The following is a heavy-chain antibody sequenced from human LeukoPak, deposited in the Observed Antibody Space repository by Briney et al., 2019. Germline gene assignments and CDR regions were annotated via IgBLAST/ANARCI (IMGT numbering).Heavy chain of an antibody. V-gene: IGHV3-21*01. J-gene: IGHJ3*02. Sequence: GGSLRLSCAASGFTFSSYSMNWVRQAPGKGLEWVSSISSSSSYIYYADSVKGRFTISRDNAKNSLYLQMNSLRAEDTAVYYCARDLHLAGKVGNIWGQRTMVTVSS. CDR3: ARDLHLAGKVGNI. D-gene: IGHD6-19*01. CDR1: GFTFSSYS. CDR2: ISSSSSYI.